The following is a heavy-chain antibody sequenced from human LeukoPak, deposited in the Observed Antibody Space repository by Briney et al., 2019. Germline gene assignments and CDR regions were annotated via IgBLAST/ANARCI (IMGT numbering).Heavy chain of an antibody. D-gene: IGHD5-18*01. CDR2: INPNSGGT. J-gene: IGHJ5*02. CDR3: ARDFRAAMVSDWFHP. V-gene: IGHV1-2*02. Sequence: GASVKVSCKASGYTFTSYDINWVRQATGQGLEWMGWINPNSGGTNYAQKFQGRVTMTRDTSISTAYMELSRLRSDDTAVYYCARDFRAAMVSDWFHPWGQGTLVTVSS. CDR1: GYTFTSYD.